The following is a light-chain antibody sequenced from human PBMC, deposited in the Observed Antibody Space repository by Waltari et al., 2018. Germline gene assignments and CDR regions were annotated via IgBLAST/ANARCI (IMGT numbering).Light chain of an antibody. CDR1: QSDVYSSSNKNH. Sequence: DILMTQSPDFLAVSLAARATINCKTSQSDVYSSSNKNHLAWYQQKPGQPPRLLISRVSSRVSGVPDRFSGSGAGTDFTLTISGVQTEDVAVYYCQQYYSTPLTFGPGTKVDI. J-gene: IGKJ3*01. V-gene: IGKV4-1*01. CDR3: QQYYSTPLT. CDR2: RVS.